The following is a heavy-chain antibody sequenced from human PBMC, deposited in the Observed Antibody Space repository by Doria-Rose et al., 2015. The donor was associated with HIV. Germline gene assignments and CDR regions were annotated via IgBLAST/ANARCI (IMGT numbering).Heavy chain of an antibody. J-gene: IGHJ4*02. CDR2: INASGST. D-gene: IGHD6-6*01. CDR1: Y. V-gene: IGHV4-34*01. Sequence: YWAWMRPPPGTGLEWFGEINASGSTNYSPSLKSRVTISVDTSKSQFSLKLSSATAADTAVYYCARERPRLDYWGQGTLVTVSS. CDR3: ARERPRLDY.